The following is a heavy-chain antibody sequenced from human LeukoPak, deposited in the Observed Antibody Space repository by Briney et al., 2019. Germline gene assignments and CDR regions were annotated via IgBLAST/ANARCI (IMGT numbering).Heavy chain of an antibody. V-gene: IGHV4-4*07. CDR1: GGSISSYY. CDR3: ARATQLIPFDY. Sequence: SETLSLTCNLSGGSISSYYWSWIRQPAGKGLEWIGHIYTSGSTNYNPSLKSRLTMSVDTSKNQFSLKLSSVTAADTAVYYCARATQLIPFDYWGQGTLVTVSS. J-gene: IGHJ4*02. D-gene: IGHD6-13*01. CDR2: IYTSGST.